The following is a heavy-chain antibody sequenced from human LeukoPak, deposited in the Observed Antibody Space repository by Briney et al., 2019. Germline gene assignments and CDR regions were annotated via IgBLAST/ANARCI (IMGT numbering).Heavy chain of an antibody. CDR3: ARSSIVGATDYFDY. CDR1: GGSVSDYY. V-gene: IGHV4-59*02. Sequence: PSETLSLTCTISGGSVSDYYWSWIRQSPGKGLEWIGYIYHTGSTSYSPSLKSRVTISADTSQNQFSLKLSSVTAADTAVYYCARSSIVGATDYFDYWGQGTLVTVSS. J-gene: IGHJ4*02. CDR2: IYHTGST. D-gene: IGHD1-26*01.